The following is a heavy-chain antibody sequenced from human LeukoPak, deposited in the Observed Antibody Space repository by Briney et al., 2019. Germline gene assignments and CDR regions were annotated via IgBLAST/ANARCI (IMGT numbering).Heavy chain of an antibody. CDR3: ARSSFDTSGYYYGFDY. J-gene: IGHJ4*02. CDR2: INHSGGT. V-gene: IGHV4-34*01. CDR1: GGSFSGYF. D-gene: IGHD3-22*01. Sequence: SETLSLTCAVYGGSFSGYFWSWIRQPPGKGLEWIGEINHSGGTNYNPSLKSRVTLSVDTSKNQFSLKLSSVTAADTGVYYCARSSFDTSGYYYGFDYWGQGTLVTVSS.